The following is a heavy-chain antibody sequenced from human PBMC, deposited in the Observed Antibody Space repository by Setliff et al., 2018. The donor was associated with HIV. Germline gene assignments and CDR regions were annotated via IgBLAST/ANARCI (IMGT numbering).Heavy chain of an antibody. CDR1: GYSISSGYY. V-gene: IGHV4-38-2*01. CDR2: IYHSGST. J-gene: IGHJ4*02. Sequence: KTSETLSLTCAVSGYSISSGYYWGWIRQPPGKGLEWIGSIYHSGSTYYNPSLKSRVTISVDTSKNQFSLKLSSVTAADTAVYYCARAVSHVDYWGQGTLVTVS. CDR3: ARAVSHVDY. D-gene: IGHD6-19*01.